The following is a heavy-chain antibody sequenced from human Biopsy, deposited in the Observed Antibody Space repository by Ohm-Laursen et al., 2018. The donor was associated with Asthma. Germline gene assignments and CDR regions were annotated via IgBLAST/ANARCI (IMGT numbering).Heavy chain of an antibody. V-gene: IGHV3-30*19. J-gene: IGHJ4*02. CDR2: GGSYYDGGLK. D-gene: IGHD3-3*01. Sequence: SLRLSCTASGFTFMTYGMHWVRQVPGKGLEWVAVGGSYYDGGLKYYADSVNGRFTVSRDDSKNTLHLQMNSLRPDDTAVYYCARDVMEWYLPAFDFWGQGTLVTVSS. CDR3: ARDVMEWYLPAFDF. CDR1: GFTFMTYG.